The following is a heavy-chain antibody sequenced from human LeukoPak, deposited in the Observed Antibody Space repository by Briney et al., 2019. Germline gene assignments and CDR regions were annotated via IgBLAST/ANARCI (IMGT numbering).Heavy chain of an antibody. CDR1: GFTFSNYP. D-gene: IGHD6-19*01. V-gene: IGHV3-64D*06. Sequence: GGSLRLSCSASGFTFSNYPMHWVRQAPGKGLEYASAISSNGGSTYSADSVKGRFTISRDNSKNMLYLQMSSLRAEDTAMYYCTGWDYFDYWGQGTLVTVSS. CDR3: TGWDYFDY. J-gene: IGHJ4*02. CDR2: ISSNGGST.